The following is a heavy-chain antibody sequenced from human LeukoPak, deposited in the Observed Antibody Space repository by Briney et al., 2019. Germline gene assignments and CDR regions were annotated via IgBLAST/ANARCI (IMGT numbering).Heavy chain of an antibody. Sequence: PGGSLRLSCAASGFTFSSYGMHWVRQAPGKGLEWVAVISYDGSNKYYADSVKGRFTISRDNSKNTPYLQMNSLRAEDTAVYYCAKGFRGAVAGTAYFDYWGQGTLVTVSS. CDR2: ISYDGSNK. J-gene: IGHJ4*02. D-gene: IGHD6-19*01. CDR1: GFTFSSYG. V-gene: IGHV3-30*18. CDR3: AKGFRGAVAGTAYFDY.